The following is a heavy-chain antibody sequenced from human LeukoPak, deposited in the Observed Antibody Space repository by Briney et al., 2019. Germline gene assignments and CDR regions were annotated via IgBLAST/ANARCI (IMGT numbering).Heavy chain of an antibody. CDR2: ICYDGSNK. Sequence: PGGSLRLSCAASGFTFSSYGMHWVRQAPGKGLEWVAVICYDGSNKYYADSVKGRFTISRDNSKNTLYLQMNSLRAEDTAVYYCARTATMVRGVIEDYWGQGTLVTVSS. CDR1: GFTFSSYG. CDR3: ARTATMVRGVIEDY. V-gene: IGHV3-33*01. J-gene: IGHJ4*02. D-gene: IGHD3-10*01.